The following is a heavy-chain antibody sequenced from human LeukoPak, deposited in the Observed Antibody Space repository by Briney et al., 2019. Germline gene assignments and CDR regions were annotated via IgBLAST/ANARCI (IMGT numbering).Heavy chain of an antibody. CDR2: IRSKANSYAT. Sequence: GGSLRLSCAASGFTFSGSAMHWVRQASGKGLEWVGRIRSKANSYATAYAASVKGRFTISRDDSKNTAYLQMNSLKTEDTAVYYCTRRGGGSSYMDVWGQGTLVTVSS. D-gene: IGHD2-15*01. CDR1: GFTFSGSA. J-gene: IGHJ4*02. V-gene: IGHV3-73*01. CDR3: TRRGGGSSYMDV.